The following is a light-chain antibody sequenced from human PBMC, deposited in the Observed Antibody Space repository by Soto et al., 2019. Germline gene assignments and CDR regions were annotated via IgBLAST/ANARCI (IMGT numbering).Light chain of an antibody. CDR1: QSVGSY. CDR3: QQRSNCPAIT. V-gene: IGKV3-11*01. Sequence: EIVLTQSPATLSLSPGERATLSCRASQSVGSYLAWYQQKPGQAPRLLIYDASNRATGIPARFSGSGSGTDFTLTISSLEPEDFAVYYCQQRSNCPAITFGQGTRLEIK. J-gene: IGKJ5*01. CDR2: DAS.